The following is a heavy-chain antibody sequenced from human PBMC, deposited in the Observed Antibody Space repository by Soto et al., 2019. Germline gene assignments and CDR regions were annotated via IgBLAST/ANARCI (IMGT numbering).Heavy chain of an antibody. J-gene: IGHJ4*02. Sequence: SETLSLTCTVSGGSISSGDYYWSWIRQPPGKGLEWIGYIYYSGSTYYNPSLKSRVTISVDTSKNEFSLKLSSVTAADTAVYYCARGGGRPRHFDYWGQGTLVTVSS. CDR3: ARGGGRPRHFDY. CDR2: IYYSGST. D-gene: IGHD3-16*01. V-gene: IGHV4-30-4*01. CDR1: GGSISSGDYY.